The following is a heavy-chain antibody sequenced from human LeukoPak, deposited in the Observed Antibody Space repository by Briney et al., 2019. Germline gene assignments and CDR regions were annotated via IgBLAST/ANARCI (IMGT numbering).Heavy chain of an antibody. J-gene: IGHJ5*02. V-gene: IGHV1-69*04. D-gene: IGHD6-6*01. CDR1: GGTFSSYA. CDR2: IIPILGIA. Sequence: SVEVSCKASGGTFSSYAISWVRQAPGQGLEWMGRIIPILGIANYAQKFQGRVTITADKSTSTAYMELSSLRSEDTAVYYCARARWYSSSYWFDPWGQGTLVTVSS. CDR3: ARARWYSSSYWFDP.